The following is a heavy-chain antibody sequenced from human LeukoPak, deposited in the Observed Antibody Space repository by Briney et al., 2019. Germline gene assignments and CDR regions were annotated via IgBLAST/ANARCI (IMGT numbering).Heavy chain of an antibody. J-gene: IGHJ4*02. Sequence: ASVKVSCKASGYTFTSYDINWVRQATGQGLEWMGWINPNSGGTNYAQKFQGRVTMTRDTSISTAYMELSRLRSDDTAVYYCARQYSSSWIDYWGQGTLVTVSS. V-gene: IGHV1-2*02. D-gene: IGHD6-13*01. CDR3: ARQYSSSWIDY. CDR1: GYTFTSYD. CDR2: INPNSGGT.